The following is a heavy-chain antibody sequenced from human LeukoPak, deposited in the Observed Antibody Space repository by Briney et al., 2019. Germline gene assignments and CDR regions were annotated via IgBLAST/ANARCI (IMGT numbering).Heavy chain of an antibody. J-gene: IGHJ4*02. D-gene: IGHD3-3*01. CDR2: IWYDGSNK. CDR1: GFTFSSYG. CDR3: ANANDFWSGYYNY. Sequence: GGSLRLSCAASGFTFSSYGMHWVRQAPGKGLEWVAVIWYDGSNKYYADSVKGRFTISRDNSKNTLYLQMNSLRAEDTAVYYCANANDFWSGYYNYWGQGTLVTVSS. V-gene: IGHV3-33*06.